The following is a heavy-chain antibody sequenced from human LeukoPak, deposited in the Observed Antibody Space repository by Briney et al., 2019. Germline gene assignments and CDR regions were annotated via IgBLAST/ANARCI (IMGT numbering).Heavy chain of an antibody. J-gene: IGHJ4*02. CDR3: ARDKRAAPHYYFDY. V-gene: IGHV4-4*07. Sequence: SETLSLTCTVSGGSISSYYWSWIRQPAGKGLEWIGRIYTSGSTDYNPSLKSRVTMSVDTSKNQFSLKLSSVTAADTAVYYCARDKRAAPHYYFDYWGQGTLVTVSS. CDR1: GGSISSYY. CDR2: IYTSGST. D-gene: IGHD2-15*01.